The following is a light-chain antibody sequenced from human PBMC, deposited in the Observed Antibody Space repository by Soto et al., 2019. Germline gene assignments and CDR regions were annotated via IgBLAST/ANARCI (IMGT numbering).Light chain of an antibody. CDR3: QQCYNTPYT. CDR2: WAS. CDR1: QSVLYSSNNKNY. V-gene: IGKV4-1*01. Sequence: DIVMTQSPDSLAVSLGERATINCKSSQSVLYSSNNKNYLAWYQQKPGQPPKLLIYWASTRESGVPDRFSGSGSWTDFTLTISSLQAEDVAVYYCQQCYNTPYTFGQGTKVEIK. J-gene: IGKJ2*01.